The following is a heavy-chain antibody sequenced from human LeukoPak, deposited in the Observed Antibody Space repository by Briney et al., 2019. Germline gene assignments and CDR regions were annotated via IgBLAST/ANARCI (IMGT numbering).Heavy chain of an antibody. J-gene: IGHJ4*02. CDR1: GATFSTSS. V-gene: IGHV1-69*04. CDR2: VIPTLEIA. CDR3: ARVVYHDSSPYFARSIPTADY. Sequence: ASVKVSCKASGATFSTSSFSWVRQAPGQGLEWMGRVIPTLEIAHYAQKFQGRVTITADKSTSTTYMKLSSLRSEDTAIYFCARVVYHDSSPYFARSIPTADYWGQGTLVTVSS. D-gene: IGHD3-22*01.